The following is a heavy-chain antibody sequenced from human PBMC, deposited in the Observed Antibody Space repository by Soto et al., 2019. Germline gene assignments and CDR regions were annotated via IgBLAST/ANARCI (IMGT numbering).Heavy chain of an antibody. CDR2: IYVTGAV. V-gene: IGHV4-31*03. J-gene: IGHJ5*02. CDR1: GAALNSGNYY. D-gene: IGHD2-21*01. Sequence: SETLSLTCSVSGAALNSGNYYWSWIRQVPGKGLEWIGHIYVTGAVDYNPSLRDRITISQDTSERQFSLNLRLVTAADTAVYYCARLRIATNNYKWFDTWGQGTLVTVFS. CDR3: ARLRIATNNYKWFDT.